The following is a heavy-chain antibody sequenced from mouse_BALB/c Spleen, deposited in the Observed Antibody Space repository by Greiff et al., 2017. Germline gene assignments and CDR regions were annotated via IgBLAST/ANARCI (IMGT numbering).Heavy chain of an antibody. CDR2: FYPGSGSI. J-gene: IGHJ3*01. V-gene: IGHV1-62-2*01. Sequence: VQLQQSGAGLVKPGASVKLSCKASGYTFTEYIIHWVKQRSGQGLEWIGWFYPGSGSIKYNEKFKDKATLTADKSSSTVYMELSRLTSEDSAVYFWARHEVRDYGNYAWFAYWGQGTLVTVSA. CDR3: ARHEVRDYGNYAWFAY. CDR1: GYTFTEYI. D-gene: IGHD2-1*01.